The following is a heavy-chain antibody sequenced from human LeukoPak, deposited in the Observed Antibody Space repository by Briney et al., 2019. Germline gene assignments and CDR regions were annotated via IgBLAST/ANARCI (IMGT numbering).Heavy chain of an antibody. Sequence: ASVTVSCKASGYTFTSYAMHWVRQAPGQRLEWMGWINAGNGNTKYSQKFQDRVTITRDTSASTAYMELSSLRSEDTAVYYCASSRGYDVGGYFDYWGQGTLVTVSS. CDR3: ASSRGYDVGGYFDY. CDR2: INAGNGNT. CDR1: GYTFTSYA. J-gene: IGHJ4*02. V-gene: IGHV1-3*01. D-gene: IGHD5-12*01.